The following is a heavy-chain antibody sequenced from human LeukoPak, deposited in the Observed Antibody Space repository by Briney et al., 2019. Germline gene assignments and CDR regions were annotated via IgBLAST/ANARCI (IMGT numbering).Heavy chain of an antibody. CDR2: ISGSGGST. Sequence: GGSRRLSCAASGFTFSSYAMSWVRQAPGKGLEWVSAISGSGGSTYYADSVKGRFAISRDNSKNTLYLQINSLRAEDTAVYYCAKQQWFGELIDCWGQGTLVTVSS. CDR1: GFTFSSYA. CDR3: AKQQWFGELIDC. J-gene: IGHJ4*02. V-gene: IGHV3-23*01. D-gene: IGHD3-10*01.